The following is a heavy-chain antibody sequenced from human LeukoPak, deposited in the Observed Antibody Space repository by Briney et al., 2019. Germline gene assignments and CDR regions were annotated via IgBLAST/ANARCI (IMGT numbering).Heavy chain of an antibody. CDR1: GFTFSSYS. J-gene: IGHJ4*02. V-gene: IGHV3-21*01. CDR3: AKAADSDSSEDY. D-gene: IGHD6-6*01. Sequence: GGSLRLSCAASGFTFSSYSMNWVRQAPGKGLEWVSSITSSSSYIYYADSVKGRFTISRDNAKNSLYLQMNSLRAEDTAVYYCAKAADSDSSEDYWGQGTLVTVPS. CDR2: ITSSSSYI.